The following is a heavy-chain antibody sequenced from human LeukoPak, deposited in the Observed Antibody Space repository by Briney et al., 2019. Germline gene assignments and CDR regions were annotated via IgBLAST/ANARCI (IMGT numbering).Heavy chain of an antibody. CDR1: GFTFSSYG. Sequence: GGSLRLSCTASGFTFSSYGMSWVRQAPGKGLEWVSAISGSGGSTYYADSVKGRFTISRDNSKNTLYLQMNSLRAEDTAVYYCARHGRFEELAYNWFDPWGQGTLVTVSS. CDR3: ARHGRFEELAYNWFDP. CDR2: ISGSGGST. V-gene: IGHV3-23*01. D-gene: IGHD3-10*01. J-gene: IGHJ5*02.